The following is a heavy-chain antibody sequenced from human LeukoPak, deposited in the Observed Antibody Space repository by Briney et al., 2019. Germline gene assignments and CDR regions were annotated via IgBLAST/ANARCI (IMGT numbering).Heavy chain of an antibody. Sequence: PSQTLSLTCTVSGGSISSGSYYWRWIRQPAGKGLEWIGRIYTSGSTNYKPSLKSRVTISVETSKNQFSLKLRSVTAADTAVYYCARVTGYMIEDYFDYWGQGTLVTVSS. J-gene: IGHJ4*02. D-gene: IGHD3-22*01. CDR3: ARVTGYMIEDYFDY. CDR2: IYTSGST. V-gene: IGHV4-61*02. CDR1: GGSISSGSYY.